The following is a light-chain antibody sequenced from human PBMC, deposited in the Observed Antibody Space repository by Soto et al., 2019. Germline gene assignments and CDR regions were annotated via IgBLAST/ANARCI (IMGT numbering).Light chain of an antibody. V-gene: IGLV1-44*01. Sequence: QSVLTQPPSASGTSGRRVTISCSGCSSNIGSNTVNWYQQLPGTAPKLLIYSDNQRPSGVPDRFSVSKSGTSVSLAISGLQSDDEVDYYCAAWDDSLNGLVFGGGTKLTV. J-gene: IGLJ2*01. CDR1: SSNIGSNT. CDR2: SDN. CDR3: AAWDDSLNGLV.